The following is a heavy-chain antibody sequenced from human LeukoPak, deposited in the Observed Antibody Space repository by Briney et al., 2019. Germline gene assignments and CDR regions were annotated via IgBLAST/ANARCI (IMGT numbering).Heavy chain of an antibody. Sequence: GASVKVSCKASGYTFTGYYMHWVRQAPGQGLEWMGRINPNSGGTNYAQKFQGRVTMTRDTPISTAYMELSRLRSDDTAVYYCARAWSGSYETPYWGQGTLVTVSS. J-gene: IGHJ4*02. CDR3: ARAWSGSYETPY. D-gene: IGHD1-26*01. V-gene: IGHV1-2*06. CDR1: GYTFTGYY. CDR2: INPNSGGT.